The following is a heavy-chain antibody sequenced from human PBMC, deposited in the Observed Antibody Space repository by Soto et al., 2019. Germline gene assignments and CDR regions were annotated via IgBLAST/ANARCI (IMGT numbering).Heavy chain of an antibody. CDR3: ARGYSGYCSGGSCYFGY. J-gene: IGHJ4*02. CDR1: GYTFTSYY. D-gene: IGHD2-15*01. Sequence: QVQLVQSGAEVKKPGASVKVSCKASGYTFTSYYMHWVRQAPGQGLEWMGIINPSGGSTSYAQKFQGRVIMTRDTSPSTVYMELSSLRSEDTAVYYCARGYSGYCSGGSCYFGYWGQGTLVTVSS. CDR2: INPSGGST. V-gene: IGHV1-46*03.